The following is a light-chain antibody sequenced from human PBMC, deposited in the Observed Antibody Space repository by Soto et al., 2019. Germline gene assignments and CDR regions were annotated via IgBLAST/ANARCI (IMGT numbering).Light chain of an antibody. Sequence: SYELTQSPSVSVSPGQTARITCSGDALPKKYVYWYQLRPGQAPLLIVYKDNERPSGIPGRFSGSSSGPTATLTISGVQAEEEADYYCQSIDGTGSLYVFGGGTKLTVL. J-gene: IGLJ1*01. V-gene: IGLV3-25*02. CDR1: ALPKKY. CDR3: QSIDGTGSLYV. CDR2: KDN.